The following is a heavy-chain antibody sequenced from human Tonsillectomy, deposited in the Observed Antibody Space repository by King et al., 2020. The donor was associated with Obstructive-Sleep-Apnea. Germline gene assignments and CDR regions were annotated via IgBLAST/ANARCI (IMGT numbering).Heavy chain of an antibody. CDR3: ARDHPGINDFDY. D-gene: IGHD2-8*01. V-gene: IGHV3-7*01. CDR1: GFTLGNYW. CDR2: IRQDGGDK. J-gene: IGHJ4*02. Sequence: VQLVESGGGLVQPGGSLRLSCAASGFTLGNYWMSWVRQSPGKGLEWVANIRQDGGDKYYVDSVKGRFTISRDNAKNSLYLQMNSLRAEDTAVYFCARDHPGINDFDYWGQGTLVTVSS.